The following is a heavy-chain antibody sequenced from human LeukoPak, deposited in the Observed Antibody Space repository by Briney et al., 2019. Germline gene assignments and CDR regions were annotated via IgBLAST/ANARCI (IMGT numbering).Heavy chain of an antibody. CDR3: ARGDYGDYFDY. Sequence: GGSLRLSCAASGFTFSSYSMNWVRQAPGKGLEWVSYISSSSSTIYYADSVKGRFTISRDNAKNSLYLQMNSLRAEDTAVYYCARGDYGDYFDYWGQGTLVTVSS. J-gene: IGHJ4*02. CDR2: ISSSSSTI. CDR1: GFTFSSYS. V-gene: IGHV3-48*01. D-gene: IGHD4-17*01.